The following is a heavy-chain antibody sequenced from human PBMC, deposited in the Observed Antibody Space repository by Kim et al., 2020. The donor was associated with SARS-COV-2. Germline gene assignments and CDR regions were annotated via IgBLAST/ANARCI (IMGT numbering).Heavy chain of an antibody. CDR2: IYPGDSDT. CDR1: GYSFTSSW. D-gene: IGHD2-15*01. CDR3: ARLYCRGGSCYPGTTSLVVGYYGMDV. Sequence: GESLKISCKCSGYSFTSSWIGWVRHMPGKGLGWMGIIYPGDSDTTYSPSFQGQVTISVDKSIRTAYLQWNSLKASDTAMYYCARLYCRGGSCYPGTTSLVVGYYGMDVWGQGTPVTVSS. V-gene: IGHV5-51*01. J-gene: IGHJ6*02.